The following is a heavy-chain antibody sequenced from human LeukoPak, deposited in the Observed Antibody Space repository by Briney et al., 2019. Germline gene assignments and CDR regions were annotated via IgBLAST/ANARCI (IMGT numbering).Heavy chain of an antibody. CDR1: GFTVSNNY. J-gene: IGHJ1*01. V-gene: IGHV3-23*01. CDR2: ISGSGGST. Sequence: GGSLRLSCAASGFTVSNNYMSWVRQAPGKGLEWVSAISGSGGSTYYADSVKGRFTISRDNSKNTLYLQMNSLRAEDTAVYYCAKGTTAEYFQHWGQGTLVTVSS. CDR3: AKGTTAEYFQH.